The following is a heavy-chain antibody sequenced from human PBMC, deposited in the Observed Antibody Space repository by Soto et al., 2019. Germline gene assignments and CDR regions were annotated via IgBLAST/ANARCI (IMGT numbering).Heavy chain of an antibody. CDR2: IIPIFGTA. CDR1: GGTFSSYA. D-gene: IGHD3-22*01. V-gene: IGHV1-69*13. CDR3: ASTQHYYDSSGYYQGSWFDP. Sequence: ASVEVSCKASGGTFSSYAISWVRQAPGQGLEWMGGIIPIFGTANYAQKFQGRVTITADESTSTAYMELSSLRSEDTAVYYCASTQHYYDSSGYYQGSWFDPWGQGTLVTVSS. J-gene: IGHJ5*02.